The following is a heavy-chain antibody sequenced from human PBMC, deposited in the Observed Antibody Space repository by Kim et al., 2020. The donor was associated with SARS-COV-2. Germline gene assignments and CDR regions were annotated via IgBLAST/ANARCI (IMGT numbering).Heavy chain of an antibody. Sequence: KGRFTSSRDNSKNTLYLQMNSLRAEDTAVYYCAKDNKYYYGSGSYTFQEYWGQGTLVTVSS. J-gene: IGHJ4*02. D-gene: IGHD3-10*01. CDR3: AKDNKYYYGSGSYTFQEY. V-gene: IGHV3-23*01.